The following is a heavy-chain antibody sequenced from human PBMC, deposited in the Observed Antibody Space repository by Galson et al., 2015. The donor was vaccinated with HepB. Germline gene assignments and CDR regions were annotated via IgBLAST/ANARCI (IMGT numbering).Heavy chain of an antibody. CDR2: IKSKTDGGTT. CDR3: TTDENDFWSGYSFGAFDI. V-gene: IGHV3-15*07. J-gene: IGHJ3*02. CDR1: GFTFSNAW. D-gene: IGHD3-3*01. Sequence: SLRLSCAASGFTFSNAWMNWVRQAPGKGLEWVGRIKSKTDGGTTDYAAPVKGRFTISRDDSKNTLYLQMNSLKTEDTAVYYCTTDENDFWSGYSFGAFDIWGQGTMVTVSS.